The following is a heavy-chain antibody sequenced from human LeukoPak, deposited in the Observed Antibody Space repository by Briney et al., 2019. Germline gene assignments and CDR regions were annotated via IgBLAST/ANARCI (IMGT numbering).Heavy chain of an antibody. V-gene: IGHV3-15*01. J-gene: IGHJ4*02. CDR2: IISKTDGGIT. CDR3: TTLRSLDY. Sequence: GGSLRLSCVASGFGFSYAWMNWVRQAPGKGLEWVGRIISKTDGGITDYAAPVRGRFTISRDDSKNTLYLEMNNLKPEDTAVYYCTTLRSLDYWGQGTLVTVSS. CDR1: GFGFSYAW. D-gene: IGHD3-10*01.